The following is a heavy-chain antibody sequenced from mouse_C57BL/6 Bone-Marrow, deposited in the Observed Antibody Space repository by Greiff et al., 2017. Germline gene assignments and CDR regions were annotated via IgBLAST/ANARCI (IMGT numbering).Heavy chain of an antibody. D-gene: IGHD3-1*01. CDR3: ASPRAMDY. V-gene: IGHV1-42*01. CDR1: GYSFTGYY. Sequence: VQLKQSGPELVKPGASVKISCKASGYSFTGYYMNWVKQSPEQSLEWIGEINPSTGGTTYNQKFKAKATLTVDKSSSTAYMQLKSLTSEDSAVYYCASPRAMDYWGQGTSVTVSS. J-gene: IGHJ4*01. CDR2: INPSTGGT.